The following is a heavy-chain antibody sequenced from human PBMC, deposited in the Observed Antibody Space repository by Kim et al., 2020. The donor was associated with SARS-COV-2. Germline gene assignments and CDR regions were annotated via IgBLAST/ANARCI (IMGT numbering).Heavy chain of an antibody. J-gene: IGHJ4*02. D-gene: IGHD3-9*01. Sequence: VKGRFTLSRENTKNTLYLKMNSPRYEDTAVYYCAGRYYDILTGYSYLDYWGQGTLVTVSS. V-gene: IGHV3-30*07. CDR3: AGRYYDILTGYSYLDY.